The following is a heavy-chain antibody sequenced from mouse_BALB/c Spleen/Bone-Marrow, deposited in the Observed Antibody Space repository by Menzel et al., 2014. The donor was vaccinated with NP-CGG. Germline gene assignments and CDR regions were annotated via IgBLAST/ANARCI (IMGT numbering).Heavy chain of an antibody. CDR1: GHTFXDYW. CDR3: ARSDYRYDPLAY. Sequence: VQLQQSGAELVMPGASVKMSCKASGHTFXDYWMHWVKQRPGQGLEWIGAIDTSDSYTSYNQKFKGKATLTVDESSNTAYMQLSSLTSEDSAVYYCARSDYRYDPLAYWGQGTLVTVSA. CDR2: IDTSDSYT. D-gene: IGHD2-14*01. J-gene: IGHJ3*01. V-gene: IGHV1-69*01.